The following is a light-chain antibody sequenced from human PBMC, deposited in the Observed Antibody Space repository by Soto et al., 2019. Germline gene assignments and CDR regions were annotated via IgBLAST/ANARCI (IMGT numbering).Light chain of an antibody. CDR2: GAS. CDR3: QQYNNWPPQYT. J-gene: IGKJ2*01. Sequence: EIVMTQSPATLSVSPGERATLSCRASQTVSSNLAWYQQKPGQAPRLLIHGASTRATGVPARFSGSGSGTEFTLTISSLQSEDLAVYYCQQYNNWPPQYTFGQGTKVQIK. V-gene: IGKV3-15*01. CDR1: QTVSSN.